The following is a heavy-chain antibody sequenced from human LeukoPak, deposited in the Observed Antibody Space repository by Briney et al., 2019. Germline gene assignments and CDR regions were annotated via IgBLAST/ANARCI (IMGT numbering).Heavy chain of an antibody. V-gene: IGHV4-34*01. CDR2: INHSGST. J-gene: IGHJ6*03. CDR1: GGSFSGYY. D-gene: IGHD6-13*01. CDR3: ARLCSSPAIYYYYYYMDV. Sequence: SETLSLTCAVYGGSFSGYYWSWIRQPPGKGLEWIGEINHSGSTNYNPSLKSRVTISVDTSKNQFSLKLSSVTAADTAVYYCARLCSSPAIYYYYYYMDVWGKGTTVTVSS.